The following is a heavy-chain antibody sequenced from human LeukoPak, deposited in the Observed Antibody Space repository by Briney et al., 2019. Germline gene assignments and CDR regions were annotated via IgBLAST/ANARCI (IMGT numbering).Heavy chain of an antibody. J-gene: IGHJ5*02. D-gene: IGHD4-23*01. V-gene: IGHV4-4*02. Sequence: SETLSLTCAVSGGSISSSNWWSWVRQPPEKGLEWIGEIYHSGNTNYNPSLRSRVTISVDKSKNQFSLKLSSVTAADTAVYYCARAGVTTLLFDPWGQGTLVTVSS. CDR1: GGSISSSNW. CDR3: ARAGVTTLLFDP. CDR2: IYHSGNT.